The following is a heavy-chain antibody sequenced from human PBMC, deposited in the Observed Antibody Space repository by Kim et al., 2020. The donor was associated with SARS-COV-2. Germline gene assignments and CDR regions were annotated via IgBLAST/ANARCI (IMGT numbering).Heavy chain of an antibody. J-gene: IGHJ4*02. D-gene: IGHD1-7*01. CDR2: ISYDGSNK. Sequence: GGSLRLSCAASGFTFSSYGMHWVRQAPGKGLEWVAVISYDGSNKYYADSVKGRFTISRDNSKNTLYLQMNSLRAEDTAVYYCAKLPRGTGTMRAMVDYWGQGTLVTVSS. CDR1: GFTFSSYG. V-gene: IGHV3-30*18. CDR3: AKLPRGTGTMRAMVDY.